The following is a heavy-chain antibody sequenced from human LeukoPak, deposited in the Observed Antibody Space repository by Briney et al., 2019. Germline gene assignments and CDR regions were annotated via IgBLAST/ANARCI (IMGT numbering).Heavy chain of an antibody. V-gene: IGHV4-59*01. CDR3: ARDITMINY. CDR2: IYYSGST. D-gene: IGHD3-22*01. CDR1: GGSISSYY. Sequence: RPSETLSLTCTVSGGSISSYYWSWIRQPPGKGLEWIGYIYYSGSTNYNPSLKSRVTISVDTSKNQFSLKLSSVTAADTAVHYCARDITMINYWGQGTLVTVSS. J-gene: IGHJ4*02.